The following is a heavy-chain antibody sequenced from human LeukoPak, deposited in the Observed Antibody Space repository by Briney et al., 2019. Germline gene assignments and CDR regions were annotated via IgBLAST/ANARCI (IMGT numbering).Heavy chain of an antibody. CDR3: ARGRPHGNDY. CDR2: IASDGSST. CDR1: GFTFSSYW. Sequence: GGSLRLSCAAYGFTFSSYWMNWVRQAPGKGLVWVSRIASDGSSTTYADSVKGRFSISRDNAKNTLYLQMNSLRVEDTAVYYCARGRPHGNDYWGQGTLVTVSS. D-gene: IGHD4-23*01. J-gene: IGHJ4*02. V-gene: IGHV3-74*01.